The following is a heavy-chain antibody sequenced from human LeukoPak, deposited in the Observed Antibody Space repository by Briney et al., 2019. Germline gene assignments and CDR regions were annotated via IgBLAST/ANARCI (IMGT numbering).Heavy chain of an antibody. D-gene: IGHD2-21*02. CDR3: AKFKGGDRYYFDY. CDR2: IYSGGST. J-gene: IGHJ4*02. Sequence: GGSLRLSCAASGFTVSSSYMSWVRQAPGKGLEWVSVIYSGGSTYYADPVKGRFTISRDNSKNTLYLQMNSLRAEDTAVYYCAKFKGGDRYYFDYWGQGTLVTVSS. CDR1: GFTVSSSY. V-gene: IGHV3-53*01.